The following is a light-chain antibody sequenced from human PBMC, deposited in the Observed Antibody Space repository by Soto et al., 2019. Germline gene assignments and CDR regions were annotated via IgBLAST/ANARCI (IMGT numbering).Light chain of an antibody. CDR2: DVS. J-gene: IGLJ2*01. CDR3: SSYTTRNTVV. V-gene: IGLV2-14*01. Sequence: QSALTQPASVSGSPGQSITISCTGTSSDVGGYNYVSWYQQHPGKAPKLMIHDVSNQPSGVSNRFSGSKSGNTASLTISGLQAEDEADYYCSSYTTRNTVVFGGGTKLTVL. CDR1: SSDVGGYNY.